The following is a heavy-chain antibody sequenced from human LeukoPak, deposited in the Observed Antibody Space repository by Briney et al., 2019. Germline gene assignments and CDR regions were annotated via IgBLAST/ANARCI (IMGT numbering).Heavy chain of an antibody. CDR2: IIPIFGTA. CDR1: GGTFSSYA. CDR3: VRVKRQGNYDFWSGYFY. D-gene: IGHD3-3*01. V-gene: IGHV1-69*05. J-gene: IGHJ4*02. Sequence: SVKVSCKASGGTFSSYAISWVRQAPGQGLEWMGGIIPIFGTANYAQKFQGRVTITTDESTSTAYMELSSLRSEDTAVYYCVRVKRQGNYDFWSGYFYWGQGTLVTVSS.